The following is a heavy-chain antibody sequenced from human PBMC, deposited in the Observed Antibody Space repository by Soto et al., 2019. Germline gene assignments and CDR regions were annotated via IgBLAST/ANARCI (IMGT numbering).Heavy chain of an antibody. V-gene: IGHV4-34*01. Sequence: SETLSLTCAVYGGSFSGYYWSWIRQPPGKGLEWIGEINHSGSTNYNPSLKSRVTISVDTSKNQFSLKLSSVTAADTAVYYCARGAKRITIFVVVINYYYYGKDVSGQGTSVPGSS. D-gene: IGHD3-3*01. J-gene: IGHJ6*02. CDR2: INHSGST. CDR1: GGSFSGYY. CDR3: ARGAKRITIFVVVINYYYYGKDV.